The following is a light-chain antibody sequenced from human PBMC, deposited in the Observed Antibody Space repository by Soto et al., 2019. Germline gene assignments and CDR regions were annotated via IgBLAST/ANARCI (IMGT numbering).Light chain of an antibody. J-gene: IGLJ1*01. V-gene: IGLV1-51*01. CDR2: DDN. Sequence: VLAQPPSASAAPGQKVTISCSGSSSNIGGNSVSWYQQLPGTAPKLLIYDDNKRPSGIPDRFSGSKSGTSATLGITGFQTGDEADYYCGSWDSSLSAYVFGTGTKVTVL. CDR1: SSNIGGNS. CDR3: GSWDSSLSAYV.